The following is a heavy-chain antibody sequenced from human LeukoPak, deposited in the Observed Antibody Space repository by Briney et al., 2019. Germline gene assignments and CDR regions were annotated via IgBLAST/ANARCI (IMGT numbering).Heavy chain of an antibody. Sequence: PSETLSLTCTVSGGSIGRTSYYWGWIRQPPRKGLGWIVTIYNNGSTYYNPSLKSRVTISVDTSKNQFSLKLSSVTAADTALYYCAAGSGYFFDFWGQGTLVTVSS. CDR3: AAGSGYFFDF. CDR2: IYNNGST. CDR1: GGSIGRTSYY. D-gene: IGHD3-3*01. V-gene: IGHV4-39*01. J-gene: IGHJ4*02.